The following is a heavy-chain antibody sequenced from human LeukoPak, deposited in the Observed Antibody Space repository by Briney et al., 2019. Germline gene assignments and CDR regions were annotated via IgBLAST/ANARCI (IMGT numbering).Heavy chain of an antibody. CDR1: GFTFSDYW. J-gene: IGHJ4*02. CDR3: AKLVGATTGIDY. CDR2: IHGDGTST. V-gene: IGHV3-74*01. Sequence: GGSLRLSCAASGFTFSDYWMHWVRQAPGKGLVWVSRIHGDGTSTRYADSVKGRFTISRDNAKNTLYLQMNSLSAEDTAVYYCAKLVGATTGIDYWGQGTLVTVSS. D-gene: IGHD1-26*01.